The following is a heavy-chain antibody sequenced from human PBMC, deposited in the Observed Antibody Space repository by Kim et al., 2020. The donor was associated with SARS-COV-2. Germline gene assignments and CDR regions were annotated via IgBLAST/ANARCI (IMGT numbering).Heavy chain of an antibody. Sequence: ASVKVSCKASGYTFTSYGISWVRQAPGQGLEWMGWISAYNGNTNYAQKLQGRVTMTTDTSTSTAYMELRSLRSDDTAVYYCARDSSSGYPTSWFDPWGQGTLVTVSS. D-gene: IGHD3-22*01. J-gene: IGHJ5*02. CDR3: ARDSSSGYPTSWFDP. CDR1: GYTFTSYG. V-gene: IGHV1-18*01. CDR2: ISAYNGNT.